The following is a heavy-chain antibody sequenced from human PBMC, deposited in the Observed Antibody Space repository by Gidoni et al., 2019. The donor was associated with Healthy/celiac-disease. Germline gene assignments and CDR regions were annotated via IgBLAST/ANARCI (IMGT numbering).Heavy chain of an antibody. V-gene: IGHV3-23*01. CDR1: GFPFSSCA. J-gene: IGHJ4*02. Sequence: EVQLLESGGGLVQPGGSLRLSCAASGFPFSSCAMRWVRQAPGKGLEWVSAMSGSGGSTYYADSVKGRFTISRDNSKNTLYLQMNSLRAEDTAVYYCAKVAPHYDQGDYWGQGTLVTVSS. CDR2: MSGSGGST. D-gene: IGHD3-22*01. CDR3: AKVAPHYDQGDY.